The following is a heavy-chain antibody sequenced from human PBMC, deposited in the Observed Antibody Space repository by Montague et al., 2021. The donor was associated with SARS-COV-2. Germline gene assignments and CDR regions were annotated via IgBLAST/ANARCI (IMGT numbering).Heavy chain of an antibody. CDR2: ISGSSGNR. J-gene: IGHJ5*01. Sequence: SLRLSCAASGLIFTKYAMTWVRQAPGKGLEWVADISGSSGNRYYADSVKGRFTISRDNSDNTLYLQMNNLRPEDTAIYFCAKNRDLPSWFDSWGQGTLVTVSS. CDR3: AKNRDLPSWFDS. D-gene: IGHD5-24*01. V-gene: IGHV3-23*01. CDR1: GLIFTKYA.